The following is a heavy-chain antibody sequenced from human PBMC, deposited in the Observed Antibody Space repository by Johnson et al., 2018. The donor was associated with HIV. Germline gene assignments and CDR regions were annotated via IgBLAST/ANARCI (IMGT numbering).Heavy chain of an antibody. CDR1: GFTFSSYW. D-gene: IGHD3-22*01. V-gene: IGHV3-7*01. Sequence: VQLVESGGGLVQPGGSLRLSCAASGFTFSSYWMSWVRQAPGKGLEWVASIKQDGSEKYYVDSVKGRFTISRDNAKSSLYLQVSSLIADDTAVYYCAREPYYDQGAFDVWGRGTRVIVSS. J-gene: IGHJ3*01. CDR3: AREPYYDQGAFDV. CDR2: IKQDGSEK.